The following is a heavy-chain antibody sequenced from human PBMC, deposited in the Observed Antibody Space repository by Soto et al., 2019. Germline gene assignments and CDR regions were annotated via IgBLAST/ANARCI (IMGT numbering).Heavy chain of an antibody. CDR1: GGSISSYY. CDR3: ARGPPTVTTLFSY. J-gene: IGHJ4*02. Sequence: QVQLQESGPGLVKPSETLSLTCTVSGGSISSYYWSWIRQPAGKGLEWIGRIYTSGSTNYNPSLKSGVTMAVDTSKNQFSLKLSAVTAADTAGYYCARGPPTVTTLFSYWGQGTLVTVSS. D-gene: IGHD4-4*01. V-gene: IGHV4-4*07. CDR2: IYTSGST.